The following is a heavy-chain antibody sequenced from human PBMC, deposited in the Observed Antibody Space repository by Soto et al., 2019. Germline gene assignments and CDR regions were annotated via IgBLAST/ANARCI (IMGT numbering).Heavy chain of an antibody. Sequence: GGSLRLSCAASGFTFSSYGMHWVRQAPGKGLEWVAVIWYDGSNKYYADSVKGRFTISRDNSKNTLYLQMNSLRAEDTAVYYCAREFRTDILTGPRYRAGYYYYYGMDVWGQGPTVTVSS. V-gene: IGHV3-33*01. D-gene: IGHD3-9*01. J-gene: IGHJ6*02. CDR3: AREFRTDILTGPRYRAGYYYYYGMDV. CDR2: IWYDGSNK. CDR1: GFTFSSYG.